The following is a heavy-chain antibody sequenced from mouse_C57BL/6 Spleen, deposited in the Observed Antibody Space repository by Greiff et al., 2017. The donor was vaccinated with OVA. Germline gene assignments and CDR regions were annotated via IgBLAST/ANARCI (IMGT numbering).Heavy chain of an antibody. J-gene: IGHJ3*01. CDR2: INPNNGGT. V-gene: IGHV1-26*01. CDR1: GYTFTDYY. D-gene: IGHD3-2*02. CDR3: ARDSSGSFAY. Sequence: EVQLQQSGPELVKPGASVKISCKASGYTFTDYYMNWVKQSHGKSLEWIGDINPNNGGTSYNQTFKGKATLTVDKSSSTAYMELRSLTSEDSAVYYCARDSSGSFAYWGQGTLVTVSA.